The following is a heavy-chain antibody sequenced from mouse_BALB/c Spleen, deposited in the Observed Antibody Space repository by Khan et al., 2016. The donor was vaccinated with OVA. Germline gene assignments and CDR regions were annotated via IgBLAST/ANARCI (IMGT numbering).Heavy chain of an antibody. Sequence: QVQLQQSGAELARPRASVKLSCKASGYIFTDYYINWVKQRTGQGLEWIGEISPGSDDTYYNEKFKGKATLTADKSSSTAYMQLSSLTSEDSAVYFCARRNYFGYTFAYWGQGTLVTGSA. CDR3: ARRNYFGYTFAY. V-gene: IGHV1-77*01. CDR2: ISPGSDDT. D-gene: IGHD1-2*01. CDR1: GYIFTDYY. J-gene: IGHJ3*01.